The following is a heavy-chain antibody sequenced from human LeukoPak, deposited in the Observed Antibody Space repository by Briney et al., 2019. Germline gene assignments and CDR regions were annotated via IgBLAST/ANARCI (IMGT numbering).Heavy chain of an antibody. CDR3: ARGQGAHDY. D-gene: IGHD3-16*01. CDR2: INHSGST. J-gene: IGHJ4*02. V-gene: IGHV4-34*01. Sequence: SETLSLTCAVYGGSFSGYYWSWIRQPPGKGLEWIGEINHSGSTNYNPSLKSRVTISVDTSKNQFSLKLSSVTAADTAVYYCARGQGAHDYWGQGTLVTVSS. CDR1: GGSFSGYY.